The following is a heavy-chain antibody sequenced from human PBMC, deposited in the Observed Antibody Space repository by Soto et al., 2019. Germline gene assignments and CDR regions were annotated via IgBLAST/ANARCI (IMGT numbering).Heavy chain of an antibody. D-gene: IGHD2-15*01. CDR2: IWYYGRNK. Sequence: QVQLVESGGGVVQPGMSLRLSCAASGFTFSSYGMHWVRQAPGKALEWVAVIWYYGRNKYYADSVKGRFTISRDNYKNSRFLQMNSVRDEDITVCYCATVRNEKYCSGGSCYTDVRGKGTPVTVS. CDR1: GFTFSSYG. V-gene: IGHV3-33*01. J-gene: IGHJ6*03. CDR3: ATVRNEKYCSGGSCYTDV.